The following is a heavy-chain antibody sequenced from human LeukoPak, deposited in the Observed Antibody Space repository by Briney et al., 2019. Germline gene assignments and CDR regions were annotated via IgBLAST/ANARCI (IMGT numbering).Heavy chain of an antibody. CDR3: ARDDPIAGDNAFDI. Sequence: SETLSLTCTVSGGSISSYYWSWIRQPPGKGLEWIGYIYYSGSTNYNPSLKSRVTISVDTSKNQFSLKLSSVTAAGTAVYYCARDDPIAGDNAFDIWGQGTMVTVSS. CDR1: GGSISSYY. J-gene: IGHJ3*02. V-gene: IGHV4-59*01. D-gene: IGHD7-27*01. CDR2: IYYSGST.